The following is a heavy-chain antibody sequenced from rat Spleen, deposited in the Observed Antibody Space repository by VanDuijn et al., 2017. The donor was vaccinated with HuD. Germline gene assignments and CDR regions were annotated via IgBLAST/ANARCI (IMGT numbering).Heavy chain of an antibody. V-gene: IGHV2-32*01. D-gene: IGHD1-2*01. CDR3: ARAGSAAISLGNWFAY. CDR2: MWSDGDT. J-gene: IGHJ3*01. CDR1: GFSLSSNS. Sequence: QVQLKESGPGLVQPSETLSLTCTVSGFSLSSNSVSWVRQPPGKGLEWMGEMWSDGDTSYNSALKSRLSISRDTSKNQVFLKMSSLQTEDTATYYCARAGSAAISLGNWFAYWGQGTLVTVSS.